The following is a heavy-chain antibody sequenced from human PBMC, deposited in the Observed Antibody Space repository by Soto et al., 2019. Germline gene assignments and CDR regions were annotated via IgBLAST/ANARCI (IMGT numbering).Heavy chain of an antibody. V-gene: IGHV3-21*01. D-gene: IGHD6-13*01. CDR2: ISSSSSYI. J-gene: IGHJ6*01. Sequence: XGSLRLSCASSVFTFSSYSMNCVRHSPGKWLEWVSSISSSSSYIYYADSVKGRFTISRDNAKNSLYLQMNSLRAEDTAVYYCARTEEYSSSWYGGYYYYGMEVWGQGTTVIVS. CDR1: VFTFSSYS. CDR3: ARTEEYSSSWYGGYYYYGMEV.